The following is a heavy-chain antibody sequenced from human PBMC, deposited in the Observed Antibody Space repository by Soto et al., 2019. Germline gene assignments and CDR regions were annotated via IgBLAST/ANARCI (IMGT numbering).Heavy chain of an antibody. CDR3: ARTHTAMVTAYFDY. Sequence: QVQLQESGPGLVKPSQTLSLTCTVSGGSISSGGYYWSWIRQHPGKGLEWIGYIYYSGSTYYNPSLTSRVTISVDTSKNQFSLKLSSVTAADTAVYYCARTHTAMVTAYFDYWGQGTLVTVSS. D-gene: IGHD5-18*01. V-gene: IGHV4-31*03. J-gene: IGHJ4*02. CDR1: GGSISSGGYY. CDR2: IYYSGST.